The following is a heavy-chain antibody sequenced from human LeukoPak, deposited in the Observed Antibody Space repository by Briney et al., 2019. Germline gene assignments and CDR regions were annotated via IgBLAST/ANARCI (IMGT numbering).Heavy chain of an antibody. J-gene: IGHJ3*02. CDR2: INHSGST. CDR3: ARGRISESNTGAFDI. Sequence: PSETLSLTCAVYGGSFSGYYWSWIRQPPGKGLEWIGEINHSGSTNYNPSLKSRVTISVDTSKNQFSLKLSSVTAADTAVYYCARGRISESNTGAFDIWGQGTMVTFSS. CDR1: GGSFSGYY. V-gene: IGHV4-34*01. D-gene: IGHD2/OR15-2a*01.